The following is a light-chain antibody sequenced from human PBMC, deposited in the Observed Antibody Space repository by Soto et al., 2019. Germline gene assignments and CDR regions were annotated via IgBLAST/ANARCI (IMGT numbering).Light chain of an antibody. CDR3: QQYNTWRSIT. CDR1: QSVTSN. J-gene: IGKJ5*01. CDR2: RAS. Sequence: EIVMTQSPATLSVSPGERATLSCRASQSVTSNLAWYQQKPGQAPRLLIYRASTRATGIPARFSGSGSGTEFTLTINSLQSEDFAVYYCQQYNTWRSITFGQGTRLEIK. V-gene: IGKV3-15*01.